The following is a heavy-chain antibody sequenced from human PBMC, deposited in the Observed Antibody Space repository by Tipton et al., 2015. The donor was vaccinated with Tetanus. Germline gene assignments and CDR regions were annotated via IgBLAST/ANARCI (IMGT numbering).Heavy chain of an antibody. D-gene: IGHD3-16*02. CDR2: VDDSGST. CDR3: ARHMAEHDTRYFDL. J-gene: IGHJ3*01. Sequence: TLSLTCAVYGGSLSRYYWTWIRQPPGKGLEWIGEVDDSGSTNYSPSLKSRVTISLDKSKNEISLRLRSVTAADTALYFCARHMAEHDTRYFDLWGQGTKVTVSS. CDR1: GGSLSRYY. V-gene: IGHV4-34*01.